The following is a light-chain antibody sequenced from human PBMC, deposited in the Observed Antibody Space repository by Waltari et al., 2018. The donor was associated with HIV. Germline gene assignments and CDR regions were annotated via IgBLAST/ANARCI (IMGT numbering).Light chain of an antibody. V-gene: IGKV4-1*01. CDR3: QQHYRGPWT. CDR2: WAS. Sequence: DFVVTQYQDYLAVSLGERATFTCKPSQILLDTSHNKYYLAWYQQKPGHHPKPLIYWASTRESGVPDRFRGSESGTNFTLTITSLQAEDVAVYYCQQHYRGPWTFGQGTKVEIK. CDR1: QILLDTSHNKYY. J-gene: IGKJ1*01.